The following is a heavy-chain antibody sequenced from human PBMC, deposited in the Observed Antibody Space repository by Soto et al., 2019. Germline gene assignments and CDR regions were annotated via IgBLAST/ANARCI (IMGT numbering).Heavy chain of an antibody. Sequence: PGGSQRLSCAASGFNFNIYWRNWVRQAPGKGLEWVANIKQDGSEKYYVDSVKGRFTISRDNAKNSLYLEMNSLRAEDTAVYYCARGQHKARFDYWGQGTLVTVSS. J-gene: IGHJ4*02. V-gene: IGHV3-7*02. CDR2: IKQDGSEK. CDR3: ARGQHKARFDY. D-gene: IGHD6-13*01. CDR1: GFNFNIYW.